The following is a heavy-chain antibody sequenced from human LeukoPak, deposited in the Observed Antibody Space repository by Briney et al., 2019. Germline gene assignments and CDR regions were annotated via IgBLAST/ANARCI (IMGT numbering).Heavy chain of an antibody. CDR3: ARDCSGGTCPTGGYDVFDF. V-gene: IGHV4-4*02. D-gene: IGHD6-19*01. CDR2: AHHTGGT. CDR1: GDSVSTDNW. J-gene: IGHJ3*01. Sequence: NTSETLSLTCAVSGDSVSTDNWWSWVRQTPGKGLEWIGEAHHTGGTDYNPSLKRRVTMSVDKTKNQISLRLTSVTAADTAVYYCARDCSGGTCPTGGYDVFDFWGQGTMVTVSS.